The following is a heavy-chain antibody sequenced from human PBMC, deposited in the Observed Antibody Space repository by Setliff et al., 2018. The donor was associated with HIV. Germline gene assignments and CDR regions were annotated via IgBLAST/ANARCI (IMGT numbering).Heavy chain of an antibody. D-gene: IGHD3-22*01. CDR1: GFTFSSYG. Sequence: PGGSLRLSCAASGFTFSSYGMHWVRQAPGKGLEWVAVISYDGSNKYYADSVKGRFTISRDNSKNTLYLQMNSLRAEDTAVYYCAKAEIVVVISPDEFDIWGQGTMVTVSS. J-gene: IGHJ3*02. CDR2: ISYDGSNK. CDR3: AKAEIVVVISPDEFDI. V-gene: IGHV3-33*05.